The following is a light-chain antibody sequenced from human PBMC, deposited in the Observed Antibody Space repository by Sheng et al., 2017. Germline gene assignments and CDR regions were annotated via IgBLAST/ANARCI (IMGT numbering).Light chain of an antibody. CDR2: EVS. CDR1: SSDVGGDNY. Sequence: QSALTQPASVSGSPGQSITISCTGTSSDVGGDNYVSWYQQYPDKAPKLIIFEVSQRPSGVPDRFSGSKSGNTASLIVSGLQAEDEADYYCSSYGGRHNYVFGSGTKVTVL. CDR3: SSYGGRHNYV. V-gene: IGLV2-8*01. J-gene: IGLJ1*01.